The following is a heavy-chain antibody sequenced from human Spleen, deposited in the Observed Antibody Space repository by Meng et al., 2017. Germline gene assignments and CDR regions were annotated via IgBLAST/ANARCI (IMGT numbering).Heavy chain of an antibody. CDR3: ARGPTTMAHDFDY. D-gene: IGHD4-11*01. V-gene: IGHV4-4*02. CDR1: GGSIISSNW. CDR2: INHSGST. J-gene: IGHJ4*02. Sequence: QVQLQESGPGLLKPSGPLSLPCAVSGGSIISSNWWRWVRQPPGKGLEWIGEINHSGSTNYNPSLESRATISVDTSQNNLSLKLSSVTAADSVVYYCARGPTTMAHDFDYWGQGTLVTVSS.